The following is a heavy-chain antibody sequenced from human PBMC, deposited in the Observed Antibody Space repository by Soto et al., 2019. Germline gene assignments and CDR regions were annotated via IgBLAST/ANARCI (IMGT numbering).Heavy chain of an antibody. CDR1: GFTFTSDV. D-gene: IGHD3-22*01. CDR3: ARGLIYDSSGYYFDY. J-gene: IGHJ4*02. Sequence: GGSLRLSCAASGFTFTSDVMSWVRQAPGKGLEWVSTILGYGGYTYYADSVKGRFTMTRDTSTSTVYMELSSLRSEDTAVYYCARGLIYDSSGYYFDYWGQGTLVTVSS. CDR2: ILGYGGYT. V-gene: IGHV3-23*01.